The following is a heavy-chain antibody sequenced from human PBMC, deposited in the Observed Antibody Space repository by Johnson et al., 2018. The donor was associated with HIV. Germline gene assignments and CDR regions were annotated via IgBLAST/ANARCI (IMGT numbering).Heavy chain of an antibody. CDR2: IPYNGRNT. J-gene: IGHJ3*02. D-gene: IGHD3-22*01. Sequence: QVQLVESGGGVVQPGRSLKLSCAASGFTFSSYAMHWVRQAPGKGLDWLTFIPYNGRNTFYADSVQGRFTISRDNSKNTLYLQMNSLRDEDTAFYYCARGRLISMIVSAGAFDIWCQGTMVTVSS. V-gene: IGHV3-30*07. CDR1: GFTFSSYA. CDR3: ARGRLISMIVSAGAFDI.